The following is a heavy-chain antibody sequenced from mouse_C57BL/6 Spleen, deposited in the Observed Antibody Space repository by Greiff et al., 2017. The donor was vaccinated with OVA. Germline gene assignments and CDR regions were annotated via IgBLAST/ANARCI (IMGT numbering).Heavy chain of an antibody. CDR1: GYSFTDSN. D-gene: IGHD2-4*01. J-gene: IGHJ1*03. Sequence: VQLPPSGPELVKPGASVQISCTASGYSFTDSNMTWVQQSNGKSLEWIGVINPNYGTTSYNQKFKGKATLTVDQSSSTAYMQLNSLTSEDSAVYYCARRGDYDWYFDVWGTGTTVTVSS. CDR2: INPNYGTT. V-gene: IGHV1-39*01. CDR3: ARRGDYDWYFDV.